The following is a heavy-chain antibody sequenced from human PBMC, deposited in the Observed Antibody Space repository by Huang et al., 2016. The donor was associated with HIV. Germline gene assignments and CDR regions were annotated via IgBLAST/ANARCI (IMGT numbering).Heavy chain of an antibody. D-gene: IGHD2-21*01. CDR2: INCGSGNN. J-gene: IGHJ4*02. V-gene: IGHV1-3*01. Sequence: QVQLVQSGAEVKKPGASVKISCKGSGYGCTDYTMHWVRQAPGQGLGWMGWINCGSGNNEYSRKFKGRVTITRDTSGSTAHLELSSLGSEDTAGYYLAGSFFETGIVFGLWGQGALVTVSP. CDR1: GYGCTDYT. CDR3: AGSFFETGIVFGL.